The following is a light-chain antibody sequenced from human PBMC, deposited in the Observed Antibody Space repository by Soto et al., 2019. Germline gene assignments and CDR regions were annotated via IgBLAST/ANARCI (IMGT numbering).Light chain of an antibody. V-gene: IGLV1-40*01. CDR3: PSYDSSQSVV. J-gene: IGLJ2*01. CDR1: SSNIGAGYD. CDR2: GNS. Sequence: QSVLTRPPSVSGAPGQRVTISCTGSSSNIGAGYDVHWYQQLPGTAPKLLIYGNSNRPSGVPDRFSGSKSGTSASLAITVLQAEDEAYYYCPSYDSSQSVVFVRGTKLTLL.